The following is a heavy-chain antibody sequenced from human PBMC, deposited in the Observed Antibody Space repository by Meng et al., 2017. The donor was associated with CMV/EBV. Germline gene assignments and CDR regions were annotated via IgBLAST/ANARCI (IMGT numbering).Heavy chain of an antibody. CDR1: GYTFTSYG. V-gene: IGHV1-18*01. D-gene: IGHD5-24*01. CDR2: ISAYNGNT. J-gene: IGHJ5*02. Sequence: ASVKVSCKASGYTFTSYGISWVRQAPGQGLEWMGWISAYNGNTNYAQKLQGRVTMTTDTCTSTAYMELRSLRSDDTAVYYCARDYVEMATIAWFDPWGQGTLVTVSS. CDR3: ARDYVEMATIAWFDP.